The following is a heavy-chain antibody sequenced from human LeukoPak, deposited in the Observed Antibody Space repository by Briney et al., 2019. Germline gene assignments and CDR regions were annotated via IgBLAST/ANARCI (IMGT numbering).Heavy chain of an antibody. CDR3: ARAQKGVNYYDSSY. CDR1: GFTFSSYS. V-gene: IGHV3-21*01. D-gene: IGHD3-22*01. J-gene: IGHJ4*02. Sequence: AGGSLRLSCAASGFTFSSYSMNWVRQAPGKGLEWVSSISSSSSYIYYADSVKGRFTVSRDNAKNSLYLQMNSLRAEDTAVYYCARAQKGVNYYDSSYWGQGTLVTVSS. CDR2: ISSSSSYI.